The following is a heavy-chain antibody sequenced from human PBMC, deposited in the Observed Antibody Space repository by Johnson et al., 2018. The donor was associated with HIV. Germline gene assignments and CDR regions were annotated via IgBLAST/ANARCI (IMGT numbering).Heavy chain of an antibody. V-gene: IGHV3-11*01. CDR3: AKDRHDYGDLDAFDI. J-gene: IGHJ3*02. CDR2: ISSSGSTI. Sequence: QVQLVESGGGLVKPGGSLRLSCAASGFTFSDYYMSWIRQAPGKGLEWVSYISSSGSTIYYADSVKGRFTIPSDNATNSLYLQMNSLRAEDTALYYCAKDRHDYGDLDAFDIWGQGTMVTVSS. D-gene: IGHD4-17*01. CDR1: GFTFSDYY.